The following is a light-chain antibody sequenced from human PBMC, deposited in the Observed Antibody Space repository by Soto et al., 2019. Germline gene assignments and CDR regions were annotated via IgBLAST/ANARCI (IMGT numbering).Light chain of an antibody. J-gene: IGLJ1*01. V-gene: IGLV1-44*01. CDR1: SSNIASNT. Sequence: QSVLTQPPSASGTPGQRVTISCSGSSSNIASNTVNWYQQLPGTAPKLLIYSNNQRPSGVPDRFSASKSGTSASLAISGLQSEDEADYYCAAWDDSLNGHVFGPGTKVTVL. CDR3: AAWDDSLNGHV. CDR2: SNN.